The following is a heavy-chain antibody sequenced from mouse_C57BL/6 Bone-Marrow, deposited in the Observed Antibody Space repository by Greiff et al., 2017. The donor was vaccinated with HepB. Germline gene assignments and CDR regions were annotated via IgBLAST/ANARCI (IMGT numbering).Heavy chain of an antibody. J-gene: IGHJ1*03. CDR2: IDPENGDT. D-gene: IGHD2-5*01. V-gene: IGHV14-4*01. CDR3: TTRDYSNYWYFDV. CDR1: GFNIKDDY. Sequence: EVKLMESGAELVRPGASVKLSCTASGFNIKDDYMHWVKQRPEQGLEWIGWIDPENGDTEYASKFQGKATITADTSSNTAYLQLSSLTSEDTAVYYCTTRDYSNYWYFDVWGTGTTVTVSS.